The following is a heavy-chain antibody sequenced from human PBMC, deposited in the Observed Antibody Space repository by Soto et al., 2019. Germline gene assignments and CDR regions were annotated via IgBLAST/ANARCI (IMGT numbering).Heavy chain of an antibody. J-gene: IGHJ4*02. D-gene: IGHD1-26*01. CDR1: GGSVSSHTYS. CDR3: ARRWGRTFDY. V-gene: IGHV4-39*01. CDR2: IYYTGST. Sequence: SETLSLTYTVSGGSVSSHTYSWVWIRQPPGKGLEWIGSIYYTGSTYYNPSLKSRITISVDTSKNQFSLKLSSVTAADTAVYYCARRWGRTFDYWGQGTLVTVSS.